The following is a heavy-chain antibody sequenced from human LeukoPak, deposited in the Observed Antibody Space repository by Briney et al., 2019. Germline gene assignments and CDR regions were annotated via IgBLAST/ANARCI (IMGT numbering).Heavy chain of an antibody. Sequence: SVKVSCKASGGTFSSYAISWVRQAPGQGLEWMGGIIPIFGTANYAQKFQGRVTITTDESPSTAYMELSSLRSEDTAVYYCARARNHGIIGTTTPPLYWGQGTLVTVSS. CDR3: ARARNHGIIGTTTPPLY. CDR2: IIPIFGTA. D-gene: IGHD1-7*01. CDR1: GGTFSSYA. V-gene: IGHV1-69*05. J-gene: IGHJ4*02.